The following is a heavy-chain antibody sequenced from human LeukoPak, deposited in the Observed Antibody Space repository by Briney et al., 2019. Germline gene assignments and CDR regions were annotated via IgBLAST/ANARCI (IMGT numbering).Heavy chain of an antibody. D-gene: IGHD1-1*01. CDR1: GGSFTDYY. CDR2: INDSGST. J-gene: IGHJ4*02. Sequence: SETLSLTCAISGGSFTDYYWSWIRQPPGKGPEWIGDINDSGSTNSSPSLKSRVVISLDTSKSQLSLKLSPVTAADTATYFCARAGRGTSSRALDYWGQGTLVTVSS. V-gene: IGHV4-34*01. CDR3: ARAGRGTSSRALDY.